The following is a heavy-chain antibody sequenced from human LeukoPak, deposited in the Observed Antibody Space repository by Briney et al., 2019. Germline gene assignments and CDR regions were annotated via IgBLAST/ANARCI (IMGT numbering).Heavy chain of an antibody. V-gene: IGHV3-53*01. CDR3: ARDGHSGSYPFDY. CDR1: GFTVSNNY. Sequence: GGSLRLSCAASGFTVSNNYMSWVRRAPGKGLEWVSVIYSGGSTYYADSVKGRFTISRDNSKNTLYLQMNSLRAEDTAVYYCARDGHSGSYPFDYWGQGTLVTVSS. D-gene: IGHD1-26*01. CDR2: IYSGGST. J-gene: IGHJ4*02.